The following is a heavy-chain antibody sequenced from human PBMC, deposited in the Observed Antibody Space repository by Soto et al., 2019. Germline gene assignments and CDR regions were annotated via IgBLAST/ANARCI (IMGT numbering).Heavy chain of an antibody. J-gene: IGHJ6*03. Sequence: QVQLQQWGAGLLKPSETLSLTCAVYGGSFSGYYWSWIRQPPGKGLEWIGGINHSGSTNYNPSLKSRGTISVDTSKNQFSLKLSSVTAADTAVYYCARGATMVRGVIQKGGYYYMDVWGKGTTVTVSS. CDR1: GGSFSGYY. V-gene: IGHV4-34*01. CDR2: INHSGST. CDR3: ARGATMVRGVIQKGGYYYMDV. D-gene: IGHD3-10*01.